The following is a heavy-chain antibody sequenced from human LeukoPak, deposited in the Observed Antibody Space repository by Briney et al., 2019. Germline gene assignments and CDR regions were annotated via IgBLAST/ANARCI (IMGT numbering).Heavy chain of an antibody. CDR2: ISSSSSYI. D-gene: IGHD2-21*02. CDR3: ARDSTYCGGDCDHDAFDI. CDR1: GFTFSSCS. V-gene: IGHV3-21*01. Sequence: GGSLRLSCAASGFTFSSCSMNWVRQAPGKGLEWVSSISSSSSYIYYADSVKGRFTISRDNAKNSLYLQMNSLRAEDTAVYYCARDSTYCGGDCDHDAFDIWGQGTMVTVSS. J-gene: IGHJ3*02.